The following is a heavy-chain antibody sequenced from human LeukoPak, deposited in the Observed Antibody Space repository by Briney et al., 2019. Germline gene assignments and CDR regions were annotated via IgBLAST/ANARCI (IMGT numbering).Heavy chain of an antibody. J-gene: IGHJ4*02. CDR2: ISSSSSYI. D-gene: IGHD1-26*01. CDR3: ARAEWELQDY. V-gene: IGHV3-21*01. Sequence: GGSLRLSCAASGFTFSSYSMNWVRQAPGKGLEWVSSISSSSSYIYYADSVKGRFTISRDNAKNSLYLQTNSLRAEDTAVYYCARAEWELQDYWGQGTLVTVSS. CDR1: GFTFSSYS.